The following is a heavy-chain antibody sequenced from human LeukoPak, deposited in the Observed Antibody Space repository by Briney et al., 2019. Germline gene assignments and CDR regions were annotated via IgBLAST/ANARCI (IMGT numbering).Heavy chain of an antibody. Sequence: KPSETLSLTCTVSGGSISSYYWSWIRQPAGKGLEWIGRIYTSGSTNYNPSLKSRVTISVDTSKNQFSLNLNSVTAADTAVYYCARPSSSTSRSNPFDIWGQGTMVTVSS. D-gene: IGHD2-2*01. CDR2: IYTSGST. J-gene: IGHJ3*02. CDR3: ARPSSSTSRSNPFDI. CDR1: GGSISSYY. V-gene: IGHV4-4*07.